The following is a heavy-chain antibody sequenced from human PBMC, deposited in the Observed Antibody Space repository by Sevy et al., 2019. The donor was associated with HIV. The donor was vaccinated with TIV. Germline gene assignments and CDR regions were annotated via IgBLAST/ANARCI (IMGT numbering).Heavy chain of an antibody. V-gene: IGHV1-46*03. CDR3: GRVARVGATPLGAFDI. CDR1: GYTFTSYY. CDR2: INPSGGST. J-gene: IGHJ3*02. D-gene: IGHD1-26*01. Sequence: ASVKVSCKASGYTFTSYYMHWVRQAPGQGLEWMGIINPSGGSTSYAQKFQGRVTMTRDTSTGTVYMELSSLRSEDTDVYDCGRVARVGATPLGAFDIWGQGTMVTVSS.